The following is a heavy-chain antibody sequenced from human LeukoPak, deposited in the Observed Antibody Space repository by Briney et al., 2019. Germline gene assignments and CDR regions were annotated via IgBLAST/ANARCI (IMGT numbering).Heavy chain of an antibody. CDR2: ISGSGDNT. Sequence: GGALRLSCTASGFTFSTYAMTWVRQAPGKGLEWVSSISGSGDNTYYADSVKGRFTISRDNSKNTLYLQMNSLRAEDTAVYYCAKAISGSNAVADYWGQGTLVTVSS. CDR1: GFTFSTYA. CDR3: AKAISGSNAVADY. J-gene: IGHJ4*02. V-gene: IGHV3-23*01. D-gene: IGHD1-26*01.